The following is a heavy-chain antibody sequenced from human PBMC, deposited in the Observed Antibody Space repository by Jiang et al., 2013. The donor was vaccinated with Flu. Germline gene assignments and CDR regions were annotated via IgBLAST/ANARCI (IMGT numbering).Heavy chain of an antibody. Sequence: QLLESGGGLVQPGGSLRLSCAASGFTFSSYAMSWVRQAPGKGLEWVSGIGGSGGFTYNADSVKGRFTISRDNSKNMVYLQMNSLRAEDTAVFYCARVHCSGGSCYSAQRYHYNGLDVWGQGTTVTVSS. J-gene: IGHJ6*02. V-gene: IGHV3-23*01. CDR1: GFTFSSYA. CDR3: ARVHCSGGSCYSAQRYHYNGLDV. CDR2: IGGSGGFT. D-gene: IGHD2-15*01.